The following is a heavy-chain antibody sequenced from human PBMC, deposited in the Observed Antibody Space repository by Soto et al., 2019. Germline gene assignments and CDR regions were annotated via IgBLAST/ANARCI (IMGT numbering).Heavy chain of an antibody. D-gene: IGHD6-13*01. Sequence: PGGSLRLSCAASGFTFSSYEMNWVCQAPGKGLEWVSYISSSGSTIYYADSVKGRFTISRDNAKNSLYLQMNSLRAEDTAVYYCARVAAAGRDAFDIWGQGTMVTVSS. J-gene: IGHJ3*02. CDR1: GFTFSSYE. CDR2: ISSSGSTI. V-gene: IGHV3-48*03. CDR3: ARVAAAGRDAFDI.